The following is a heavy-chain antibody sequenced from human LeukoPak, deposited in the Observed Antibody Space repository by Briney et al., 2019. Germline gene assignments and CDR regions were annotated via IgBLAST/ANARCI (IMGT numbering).Heavy chain of an antibody. CDR3: ARVVAAMGGIDY. D-gene: IGHD2-21*02. J-gene: IGHJ4*02. Sequence: GGSLRLSCAASGFTVSTNYMSWVRQAPGKGLEWVSIIYSSGSTYYADSVKGRFTISRDNSKNTLYLQMNSLRAEDTAAYYCARVVAAMGGIDYWGRGTLVTVSS. CDR2: IYSSGST. CDR1: GFTVSTNY. V-gene: IGHV3-53*01.